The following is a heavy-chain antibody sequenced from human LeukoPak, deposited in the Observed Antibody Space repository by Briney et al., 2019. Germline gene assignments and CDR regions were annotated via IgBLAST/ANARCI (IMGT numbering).Heavy chain of an antibody. Sequence: SETLSLTCAVYGGSFSGHYWSWIRQPPGKGLEWIGEINHSGSTNYNPSLKSRVTISVDTSKNQFSLKLSSVTAADTAVYYCARLPPGGYSYGYPYYYYGMDVWGKGTTVTVSS. CDR3: ARLPPGGYSYGYPYYYYGMDV. CDR1: GGSFSGHY. V-gene: IGHV4-34*01. D-gene: IGHD5-18*01. CDR2: INHSGST. J-gene: IGHJ6*04.